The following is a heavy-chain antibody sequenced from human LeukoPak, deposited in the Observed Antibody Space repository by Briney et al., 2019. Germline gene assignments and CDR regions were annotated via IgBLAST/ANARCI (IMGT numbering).Heavy chain of an antibody. CDR2: IYSGPTT. Sequence: PGGSLRLSCAASGFTVSSNFMSWVRQAPGKGLEWVSVIYSGPTTYSADSVKGRFTISRDNSKNTVHLQMSSLRAEDTAVYYCARDGNQRSLASWGQGTLVTVSS. J-gene: IGHJ5*02. CDR3: ARDGNQRSLAS. D-gene: IGHD1-14*01. CDR1: GFTVSSNF. V-gene: IGHV3-66*01.